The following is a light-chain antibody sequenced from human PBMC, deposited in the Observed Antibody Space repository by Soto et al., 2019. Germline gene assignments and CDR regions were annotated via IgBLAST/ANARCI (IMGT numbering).Light chain of an antibody. CDR2: QVT. V-gene: IGLV2-14*01. CDR3: SSYTDSSNYV. J-gene: IGLJ1*01. Sequence: ALTQPASVSGSPGQSITMSCTGTSSDLAIYNYVSWYQQQPGKAPKLMIYQVTNRPSGVSNRFSGSRSGNTASLTISGLQAEDEADYYCSSYTDSSNYVFGTGTKVTVL. CDR1: SSDLAIYNY.